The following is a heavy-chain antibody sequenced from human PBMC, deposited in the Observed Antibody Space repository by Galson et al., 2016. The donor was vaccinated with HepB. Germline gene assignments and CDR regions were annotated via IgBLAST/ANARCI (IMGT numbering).Heavy chain of an antibody. V-gene: IGHV3-21*01. CDR3: PRGSPGDYYPTFEI. J-gene: IGHJ3*02. CDR1: GFNFNNFA. D-gene: IGHD4-17*01. CDR2: ITSGNVYI. Sequence: SLRLSCAASGFNFNNFAMNWVRQPPGKGLEWVATITSGNVYIYYADSVRGRFTISRDNTNSPVFLQMHSMRAEDTAVYYCPRGSPGDYYPTFEIWGQGTMVTVSS.